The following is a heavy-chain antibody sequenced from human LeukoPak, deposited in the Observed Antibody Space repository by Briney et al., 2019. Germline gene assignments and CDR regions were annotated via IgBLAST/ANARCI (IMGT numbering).Heavy chain of an antibody. CDR2: IWYDGSND. V-gene: IGHV3-33*01. CDR3: ARGVSGSYYNFDY. D-gene: IGHD3-10*01. Sequence: PGGSLRLSCAASGFIFSSYGMHWVRQAPGKGLEWVAVIWYDGSNDYYADSVKGRFTISRDNSKNTLYLLMNSLRAEDTAVYYCARGVSGSYYNFDYWGQGTLVTVSS. J-gene: IGHJ4*02. CDR1: GFIFSSYG.